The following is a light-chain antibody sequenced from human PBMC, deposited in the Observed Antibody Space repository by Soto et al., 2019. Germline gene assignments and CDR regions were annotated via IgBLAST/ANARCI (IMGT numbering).Light chain of an antibody. V-gene: IGKV1-9*01. CDR3: QQFNNYPRT. Sequence: DIQVTQSPSFLSASVGDRVNITCRARQGISIYLAWYQQKPGRAPKLLIYTASTLQTGVPSRFSGSGYGTEFTLTISSLQPEDFATYYCQQFNNYPRTVGQGTKLEIK. CDR2: TAS. J-gene: IGKJ2*01. CDR1: QGISIY.